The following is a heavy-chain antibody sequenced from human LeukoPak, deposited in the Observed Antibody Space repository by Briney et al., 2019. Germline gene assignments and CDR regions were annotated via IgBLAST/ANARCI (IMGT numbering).Heavy chain of an antibody. CDR2: IRNKDNSYAT. CDR3: ARRVGDSYFYGMDV. CDR1: GFTFSASP. D-gene: IGHD5/OR15-5a*01. J-gene: IGHJ6*02. Sequence: PGGSLRLSCAASGFTFSASPIHWVRQASGKGLEWVGRIRNKDNSYATACAESVKGRFTISRDDSENTAYLQMNSLKTEDTAVYYCARRVGDSYFYGMDVWGQGTPVTVSS. V-gene: IGHV3-73*01.